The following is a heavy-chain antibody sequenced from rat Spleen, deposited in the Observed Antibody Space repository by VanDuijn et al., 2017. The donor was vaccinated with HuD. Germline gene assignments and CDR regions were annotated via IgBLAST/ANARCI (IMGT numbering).Heavy chain of an antibody. CDR2: MRSDGDT. CDR1: GFSLTSYH. CDR3: AREGTYYGYKGYFDY. Sequence: QVQLKESGPGLVQPSQTLSLTCTVSGFSLTSYHVHWVRQPPGKGLEWMGVMRSDGDTSYNSALKPRLSISRDTAKSQVFLKMSSLQTEDTATYYCAREGTYYGYKGYFDYWGQGVMVTVSS. D-gene: IGHD1-9*01. V-gene: IGHV2-32*01. J-gene: IGHJ2*01.